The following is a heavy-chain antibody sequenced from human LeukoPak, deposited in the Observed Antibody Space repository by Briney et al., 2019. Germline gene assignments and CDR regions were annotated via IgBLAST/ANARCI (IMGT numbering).Heavy chain of an antibody. CDR3: ARDATAAAGFDY. J-gene: IGHJ4*02. CDR1: GYTFTGYY. Sequence: ASVKVSCKASGYTFTGYYMHWVRQAPGQGLEWMGWINPNSGGTNYAQKFQGRVTMTRDTSISTAYMELSRLRSDDTAVYYCARDATAAAGFDYWGQGTLVTVSS. D-gene: IGHD6-13*01. CDR2: INPNSGGT. V-gene: IGHV1-2*02.